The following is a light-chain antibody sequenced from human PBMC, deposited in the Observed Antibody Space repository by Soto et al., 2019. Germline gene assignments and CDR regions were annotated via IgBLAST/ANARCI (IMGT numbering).Light chain of an antibody. CDR1: QSVSSY. CDR2: DAS. J-gene: IGKJ2*01. V-gene: IGKV3-11*01. CDR3: QQRSNWHPYT. Sequence: EIVLTQSPATLSLSPGERATLSCRASQSVSSYLAWYQQKPGQAPRLLIYDASNRVTGTTARFSGRGSGTDITLTISSLEPEDFAIYYCQQRSNWHPYTFRERTKLEIK.